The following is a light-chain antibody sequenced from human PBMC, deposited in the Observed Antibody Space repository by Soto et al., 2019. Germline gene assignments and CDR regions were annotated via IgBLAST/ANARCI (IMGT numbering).Light chain of an antibody. V-gene: IGKV3-20*01. Sequence: EIVLTQSPGTLSLSPGERVTLSCRASQSVTRSFLAWYQQKRGQAPRLLIYGASSRATGIPDRFIGSGSGTDFILTISSMEPDDVADYYYQQYGTLAQDFGPGTKVDI. CDR3: QQYGTLAQD. CDR2: GAS. J-gene: IGKJ3*01. CDR1: QSVTRSF.